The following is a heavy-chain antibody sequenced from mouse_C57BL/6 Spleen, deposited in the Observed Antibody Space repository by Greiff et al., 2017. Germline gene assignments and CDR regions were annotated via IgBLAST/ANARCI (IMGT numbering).Heavy chain of an antibody. J-gene: IGHJ2*01. D-gene: IGHD1-1*01. V-gene: IGHV2-5*01. Sequence: VQLQQSGPGLVQPSQSLSITCTVSGFSLTSYGVHWVRQSPGKGLEWLGVIWRGGSTDYNAAFMSRLSITKDNSKSQVFFKMNSLQADDTAIYYCAKNEDYGSSYDYFDYWGQGTTLTVSS. CDR3: AKNEDYGSSYDYFDY. CDR1: GFSLTSYG. CDR2: IWRGGST.